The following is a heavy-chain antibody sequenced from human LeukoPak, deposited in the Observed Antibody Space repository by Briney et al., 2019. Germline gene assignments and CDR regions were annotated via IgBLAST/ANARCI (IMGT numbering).Heavy chain of an antibody. CDR1: GFSFSPYW. J-gene: IGHJ4*02. D-gene: IGHD4-17*01. CDR2: INPDGSGT. CDR3: AKLFGGVTTFDY. V-gene: IGHV3-7*01. Sequence: QSGGSLRLSCAASGFSFSPYWMSWVRQGPGKGLDWVASINPDGSGTSYVDSVKGRFTISRDNAQHSLYLQMNSLSAEDTAVYYCAKLFGGVTTFDYWGQGTLVTVSS.